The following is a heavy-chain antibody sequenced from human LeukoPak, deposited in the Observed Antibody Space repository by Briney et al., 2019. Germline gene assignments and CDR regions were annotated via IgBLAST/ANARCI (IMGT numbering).Heavy chain of an antibody. J-gene: IGHJ6*02. V-gene: IGHV3-74*01. CDR2: INSDGSST. CDR1: GFTFSSYW. CDR3: ARGGYSSGWSNMDV. Sequence: GGSLRLSCAASGFTFSSYWMHWVRHAPGKGLVWVSRINSDGSSTSYADSVKGRFTISRDNAKNTLNLQLNSLRAEDTAVYYCARGGYSSGWSNMDVWGQGTTVTVSS. D-gene: IGHD6-19*01.